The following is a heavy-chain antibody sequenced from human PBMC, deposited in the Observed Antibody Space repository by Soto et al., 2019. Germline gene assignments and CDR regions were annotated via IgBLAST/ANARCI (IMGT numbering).Heavy chain of an antibody. CDR2: ISAYNGNT. J-gene: IGHJ4*02. CDR1: GYTFTSYG. CDR3: ARKKIGKVWLDFDY. Sequence: ASVEVSCKASGYTFTSYGISWVRQAPGQGLEWMGWISAYNGNTNYAQKLQGRVTMTTDTSTSTAYMELRSLRSDDTAVYYCARKKIGKVWLDFDYWGQGTLVTVSS. D-gene: IGHD6-19*01. V-gene: IGHV1-18*01.